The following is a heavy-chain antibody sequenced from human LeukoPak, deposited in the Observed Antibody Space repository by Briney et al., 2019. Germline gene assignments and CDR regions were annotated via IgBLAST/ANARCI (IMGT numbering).Heavy chain of an antibody. D-gene: IGHD3-22*01. CDR1: GYSFTNYW. V-gene: IGHV5-51*01. J-gene: IGHJ4*02. CDR2: IYPGDSET. CDR3: ARVRYYYGSTDFDY. Sequence: GESLKISCKGSGYSFTNYWIGWVRQMPGKGLEWMGIIYPGDSETRYSPPFQGQVTISADKSIITAYLQWSSLKASDTAMYYCARVRYYYGSTDFDYWGQGTLVTVSS.